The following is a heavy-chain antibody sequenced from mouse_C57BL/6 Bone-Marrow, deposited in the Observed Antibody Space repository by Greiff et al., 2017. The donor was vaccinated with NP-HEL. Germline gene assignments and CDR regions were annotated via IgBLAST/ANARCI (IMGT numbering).Heavy chain of an antibody. V-gene: IGHV5-4*01. CDR2: ISDGGSYT. J-gene: IGHJ4*01. D-gene: IGHD2-3*01. CDR1: GFTFSSYA. Sequence: DVMLVESGGGLVKPGGSLKLSCAASGFTFSSYAMSWVRQTPEKRLEWVATISDGGSYTYYPDNVKGRFTISRDNAKNNLYLQMSHLKSEDTAMYYCARDGYDGYYVYYAMDYWGQGTSVTVSS. CDR3: ARDGYDGYYVYYAMDY.